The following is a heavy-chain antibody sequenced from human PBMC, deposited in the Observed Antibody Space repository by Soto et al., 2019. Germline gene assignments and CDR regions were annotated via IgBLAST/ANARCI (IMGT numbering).Heavy chain of an antibody. Sequence: SETLSLTCAVYGGSFSGYYWSWIRQPPGKGLEWIGEINHSGSTNYNPSLKSRVTISVDTSKNQFSLKLSSVTAADTAVYYCARGTTVIYWYCDLWGRGTLVTVSS. CDR3: ARGTTVIYWYCDL. V-gene: IGHV4-34*01. D-gene: IGHD4-17*01. CDR1: GGSFSGYY. CDR2: INHSGST. J-gene: IGHJ2*01.